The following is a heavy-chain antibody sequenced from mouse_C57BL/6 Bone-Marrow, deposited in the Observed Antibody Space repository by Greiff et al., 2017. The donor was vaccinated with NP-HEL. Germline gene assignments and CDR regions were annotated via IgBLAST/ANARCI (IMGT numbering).Heavy chain of an antibody. Sequence: EVNVVESGGGLVQPGGSLKLSCAASGFTFSDYYMYWVRQTPEKRLEWVAYISNGGGSTYYPDTVKGRFTISRDNAKNTLYLQMSRLKSEDTAMYYCARHVVTTVVDAMDYWGQGTSVTVSS. J-gene: IGHJ4*01. CDR1: GFTFSDYY. CDR2: ISNGGGST. CDR3: ARHVVTTVVDAMDY. D-gene: IGHD1-1*01. V-gene: IGHV5-12*01.